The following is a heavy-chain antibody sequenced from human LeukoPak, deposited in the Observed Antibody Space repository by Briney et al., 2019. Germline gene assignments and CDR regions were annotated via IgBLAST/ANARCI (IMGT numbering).Heavy chain of an antibody. V-gene: IGHV3-48*04. CDR2: ISETI. CDR1: GFVFSRDN. J-gene: IGHJ4*02. D-gene: IGHD3-16*01. Sequence: GGSLGLSCIASGFVFSRDNMNWVRQAPGKGLEGVAHISETIYYADSVQGRFTISRDNVKNSLYLQMSNLRVDDTAMYYCVREVGRPKTFYFDSWGRGTPVTVSS. CDR3: VREVGRPKTFYFDS.